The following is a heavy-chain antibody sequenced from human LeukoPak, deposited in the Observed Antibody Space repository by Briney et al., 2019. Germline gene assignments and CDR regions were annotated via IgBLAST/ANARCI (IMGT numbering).Heavy chain of an antibody. CDR1: GFTFSDYY. Sequence: SGGSLRLSCAASGFTFSDYYMSWIRQAPGKGLEWVSYISSSGSTIYYADSAKGRFTISRDNAKNSLYLQMNSLRAEDTAVYYCARGSAPAYYYDSSGYFFDYWGQGTLVTVSS. J-gene: IGHJ4*02. CDR2: ISSSGSTI. V-gene: IGHV3-11*04. CDR3: ARGSAPAYYYDSSGYFFDY. D-gene: IGHD3-22*01.